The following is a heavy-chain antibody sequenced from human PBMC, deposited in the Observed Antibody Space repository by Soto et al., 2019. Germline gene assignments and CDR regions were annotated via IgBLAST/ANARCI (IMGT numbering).Heavy chain of an antibody. V-gene: IGHV3-23*01. Sequence: EVQLLESGGDLVQPGGSLRLSCAASGFTLSSDFMSWVRQAPGKGLEWVSLISSGGTEYYADSVKGRFTISRDTSKNTLCLQMNSLAAEETGIYYCAKGRLDYWGQGTLVTVSS. CDR1: GFTLSSDF. CDR3: AKGRLDY. J-gene: IGHJ4*02. CDR2: ISSGGTE.